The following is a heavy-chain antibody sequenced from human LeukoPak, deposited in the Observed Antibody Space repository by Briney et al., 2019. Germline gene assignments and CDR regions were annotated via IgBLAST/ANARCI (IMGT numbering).Heavy chain of an antibody. CDR2: IYHSGST. J-gene: IGHJ5*02. V-gene: IGHV4-30-2*01. CDR1: GGSISSGGYS. D-gene: IGHD3-10*01. Sequence: PSQTLSLTCAVSGGSISSGGYSWSWIRQPPGKGLEWIGYIYHSGSTYYNPSLKSRVTISVDRSKNQFSLKLSSVTAADTAVYYSARGSTYYYGSGSYGNWFDPWGQGTLVTVSS. CDR3: ARGSTYYYGSGSYGNWFDP.